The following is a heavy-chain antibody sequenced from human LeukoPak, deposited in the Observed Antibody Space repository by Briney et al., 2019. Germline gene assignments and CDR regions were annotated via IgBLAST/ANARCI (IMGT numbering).Heavy chain of an antibody. CDR1: GFTFSTYS. CDR2: VKRDGSQR. D-gene: IGHD2/OR15-2a*01. J-gene: IGHJ4*02. V-gene: IGHV3-7*03. CDR3: ATSPFRSPFDY. Sequence: GGSLRLSCAASGFTFSTYSMSWVRQAPGKGLEWVANVKRDGSQRYYIDSVKGRFTISRDNSKNTLYLQMNSLRAEDTAVYYCATSPFRSPFDYWGQGTLATVSS.